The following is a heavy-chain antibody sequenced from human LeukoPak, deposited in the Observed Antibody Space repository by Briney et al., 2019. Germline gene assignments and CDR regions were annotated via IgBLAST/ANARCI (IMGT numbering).Heavy chain of an antibody. CDR3: AKTGLYSSSSRGYFDY. CDR1: GFTFSSYA. Sequence: GGSLRLSCAASGFTFSSYAMNWVRQAPGKGLEWVSGISGSGATTDYADSVKGRFTISRDNSKNTLYLQMNSLRAEDTAVYYCAKTGLYSSSSRGYFDYWGQGTLVTVSS. CDR2: ISGSGATT. J-gene: IGHJ4*02. V-gene: IGHV3-23*01. D-gene: IGHD6-6*01.